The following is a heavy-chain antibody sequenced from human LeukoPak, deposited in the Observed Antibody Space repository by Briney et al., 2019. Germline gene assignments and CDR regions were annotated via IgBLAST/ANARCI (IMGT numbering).Heavy chain of an antibody. J-gene: IGHJ6*02. CDR3: ARHPPNYGMDV. Sequence: VASVTVSCTASGYTFTIYDINWVRQATGQGLEWMGWMNPNSGNTGYAQKFQGRVTMTRNTSISTAYMELSSLRSEDTAVYYCARHPPNYGMDVWGQGTTVTVSS. V-gene: IGHV1-8*01. CDR1: GYTFTIYD. CDR2: MNPNSGNT.